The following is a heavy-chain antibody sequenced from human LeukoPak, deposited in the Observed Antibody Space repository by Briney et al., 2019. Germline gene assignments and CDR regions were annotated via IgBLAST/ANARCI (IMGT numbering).Heavy chain of an antibody. CDR2: ISYDGSNK. CDR3: AKERCGGDCYQDY. J-gene: IGHJ4*02. D-gene: IGHD2-21*02. Sequence: PGGSLRLSCAASGFTFSSYGMHWVRQAPGKGLEWVAVISYDGSNKYYADSVKGRFTISRDNSKNTLYLQMNSLRAEDTAVYCCAKERCGGDCYQDYWGQGTLVTVSS. V-gene: IGHV3-30*18. CDR1: GFTFSSYG.